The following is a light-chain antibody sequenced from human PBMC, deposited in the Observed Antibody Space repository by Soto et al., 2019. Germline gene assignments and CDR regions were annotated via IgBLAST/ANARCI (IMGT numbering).Light chain of an antibody. CDR3: QQYHTWPIT. CDR2: GAS. CDR1: QGVSRK. J-gene: IGKJ4*01. V-gene: IGKV3-15*01. Sequence: DIVMTQSPATLSVAPGERVTFSCRASQGVSRKLAWYQHKPGQAPRLLISGASTGATGIPARSSGSGSGTEFTLTISSLQSEDWAIYYCQQYHTWPITFGGGTKVEIK.